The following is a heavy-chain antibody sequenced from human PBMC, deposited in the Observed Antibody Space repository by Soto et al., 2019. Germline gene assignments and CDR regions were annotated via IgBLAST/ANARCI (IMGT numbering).Heavy chain of an antibody. Sequence: GGSLRHSCAASGFPFSSYAMSWVRQAPGTGLEWVSPINIDGATHYIDSVKGRFTISRDNSKNTLYLQMSSLRAEDTAVYYCAKDYYMGVWAKGTTVTVSS. CDR2: INIDGAT. CDR1: GFPFSSYA. V-gene: IGHV3-23*01. CDR3: AKDYYMGV. J-gene: IGHJ6*03.